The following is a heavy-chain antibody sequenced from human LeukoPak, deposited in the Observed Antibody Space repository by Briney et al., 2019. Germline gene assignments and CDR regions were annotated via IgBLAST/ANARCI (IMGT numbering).Heavy chain of an antibody. CDR1: GFTVSSNE. D-gene: IGHD2-21*02. CDR2: ISGGST. CDR3: AKSRCGADCYSPFDY. Sequence: GGSLRLSCAASGFTVSSNEMSWVRQAPGKGLEWVSSISGGSTYYADSRKGRFIISRDNSKNTLYLQMNSLKAEDTAVYYCAKSRCGADCYSPFDYWGQGTLVTVSS. J-gene: IGHJ4*02. V-gene: IGHV3-38-3*01.